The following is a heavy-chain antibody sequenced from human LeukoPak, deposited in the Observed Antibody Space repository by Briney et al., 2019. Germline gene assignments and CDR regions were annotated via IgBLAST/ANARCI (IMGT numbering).Heavy chain of an antibody. CDR3: ARDKGNDYGTYDN. V-gene: IGHV3-11*06. J-gene: IGHJ4*02. CDR1: GFIFSDYY. Sequence: GGSLRLSCAASGFIFSDYYMSWMRQAPGKGLEWLSYIDGSSSRTNYADSVKGRFTISRDNAKNSLFLQMDSLRDEDTAVYYCARDKGNDYGTYDNWGQGTLVTVSS. CDR2: IDGSSSRT. D-gene: IGHD4-17*01.